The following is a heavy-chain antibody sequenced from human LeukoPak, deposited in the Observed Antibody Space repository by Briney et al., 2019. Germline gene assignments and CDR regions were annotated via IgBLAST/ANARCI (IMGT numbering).Heavy chain of an antibody. V-gene: IGHV1-18*01. D-gene: IGHD2-2*02. CDR1: GYTFTSYG. J-gene: IGHJ5*02. CDR2: ISAYNGNT. Sequence: ASVKVSCKASGYTFTSYGISWVRQAPGQGLEWLGWISAYNGNTNYAQKLQGRVTMTTDTSTSTAYMELRSLRSDDTAVYYCARDGGEVPAAIRGWFDPWGQGTLVTVSS. CDR3: ARDGGEVPAAIRGWFDP.